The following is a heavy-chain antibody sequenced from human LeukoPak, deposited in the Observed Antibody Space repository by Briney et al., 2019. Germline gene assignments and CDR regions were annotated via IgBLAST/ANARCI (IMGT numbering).Heavy chain of an antibody. V-gene: IGHV3-30*01. D-gene: IGHD3-22*01. J-gene: IGHJ4*02. CDR2: ISYDGSNK. Sequence: GGSLRLSCAASGFTFSSYAMHWVRQAPGKGLEWVAVISYDGSNKYYADSVKGRFTISRDNSKNTLYLQMNSLRVEYTAGHYGARETYYYDSSGLFFDYWGQGTLVTVSS. CDR1: GFTFSSYA. CDR3: ARETYYYDSSGLFFDY.